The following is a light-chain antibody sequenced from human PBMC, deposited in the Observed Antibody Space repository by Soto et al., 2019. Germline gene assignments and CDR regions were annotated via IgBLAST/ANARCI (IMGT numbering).Light chain of an antibody. CDR2: GAF. CDR3: QQYNDWPLT. J-gene: IGKJ1*01. Sequence: DIQMTQSPSSLSASVADRVTITCRASQSIRRSLNWYQQKPGKAPKLLIYGAFTRATGIPTRFSGTGSGTEFTLTISSLQSEDFALYYCQQYNDWPLTFGQGTKVDIK. CDR1: QSIRRS. V-gene: IGKV1-39*01.